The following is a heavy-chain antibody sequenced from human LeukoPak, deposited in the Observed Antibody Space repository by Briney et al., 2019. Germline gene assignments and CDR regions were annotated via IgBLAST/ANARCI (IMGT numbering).Heavy chain of an antibody. CDR2: ISVSGHTP. CDR3: AKEPHMLTGYYTDYFDY. V-gene: IGHV3-23*01. Sequence: RGSLRLSCVASGFTFTSSAMRWVCQALGKGLEWVSVISVSGHTPCYEDSVKGRFTVSRDNSKNTLFLQMNSLRAEDTAVYFCAKEPHMLTGYYTDYFDYWGQGTLVTVSS. J-gene: IGHJ4*02. D-gene: IGHD3-9*01. CDR1: GFTFTSSA.